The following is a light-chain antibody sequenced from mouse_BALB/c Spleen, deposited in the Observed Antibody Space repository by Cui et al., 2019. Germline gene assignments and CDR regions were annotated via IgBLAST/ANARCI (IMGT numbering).Light chain of an antibody. CDR2: LTS. CDR1: SSVSY. CDR3: QQWSSNPFT. Sequence: QLVLTQSPALMSASPGEKDTMTCSASSSVSYMYWYQQKPRSSPKPWIYLTSNLASGVPARFSGSGSGTSYSLTISSMEAEDAATYYCQQWSSNPFTFGSGTKLEIK. J-gene: IGKJ4*01. V-gene: IGKV4-68*01.